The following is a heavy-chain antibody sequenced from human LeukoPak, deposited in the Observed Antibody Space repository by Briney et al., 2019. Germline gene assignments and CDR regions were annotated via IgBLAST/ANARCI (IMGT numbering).Heavy chain of an antibody. D-gene: IGHD6-13*01. V-gene: IGHV3-21*01. CDR2: ISRSSSYI. Sequence: GGSLRLSCAASGFTFSSYSMNWVRQAPGKGLEWVSSISRSSSYIYYADSVKGRFTISRDNAKNSLYLQMNSLRAEDTAVYYCARGAAAGTGFGDYWGQGTLVTVSS. J-gene: IGHJ4*02. CDR1: GFTFSSYS. CDR3: ARGAAAGTGFGDY.